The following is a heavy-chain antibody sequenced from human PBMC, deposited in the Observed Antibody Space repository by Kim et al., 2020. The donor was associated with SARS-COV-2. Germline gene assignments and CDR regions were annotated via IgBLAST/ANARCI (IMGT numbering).Heavy chain of an antibody. CDR3: AKGYGAAGY. CDR2: ISYDGSNK. Sequence: GGSLRLSCAASGFTFSSYGMHWVRQAPGKGLEWVTVISYDGSNKYYADSVKGRFTISRDNSKNTLYLQMNSLRAEDTAVYYCAKGYGAAGYRGQGTLVTVSS. J-gene: IGHJ4*02. D-gene: IGHD6-13*01. V-gene: IGHV3-30*18. CDR1: GFTFSSYG.